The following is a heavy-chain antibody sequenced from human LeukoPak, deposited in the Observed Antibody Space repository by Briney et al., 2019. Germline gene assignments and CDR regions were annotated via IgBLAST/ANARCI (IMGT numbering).Heavy chain of an antibody. CDR1: GFTFDDYA. CDR3: ATSTMIVVGRVDPMEYYFDY. V-gene: IGHV3-9*01. CDR2: ISWNSGSI. D-gene: IGHD3-22*01. J-gene: IGHJ4*02. Sequence: PGRSLRLSCAASGFTFDDYAMHWVRQAPGKGLEWVSGISWNSGSIDYADSVKGRFTISRDNAKNSLYLQMNSLRAEDTALYYCATSTMIVVGRVDPMEYYFDYWGQGTLVTVSS.